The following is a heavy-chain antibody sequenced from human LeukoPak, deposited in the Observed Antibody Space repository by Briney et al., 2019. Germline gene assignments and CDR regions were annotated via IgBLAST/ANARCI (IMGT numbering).Heavy chain of an antibody. V-gene: IGHV1-18*01. Sequence: GASVKVSCKASGYTFTSYGISWVRQAPGQGLEWMGWISAYNGNTNYAQKLQGRVTMTTDTSTSTAYMELRSLRSDDTAVYYCARDAANYITVRGVADDYWGQGTLVTVSS. J-gene: IGHJ4*02. CDR1: GYTFTSYG. CDR3: ARDAANYITVRGVADDY. CDR2: ISAYNGNT. D-gene: IGHD3-10*01.